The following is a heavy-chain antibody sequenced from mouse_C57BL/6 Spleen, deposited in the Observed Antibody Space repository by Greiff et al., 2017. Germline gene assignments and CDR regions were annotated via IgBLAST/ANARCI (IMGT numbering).Heavy chain of an antibody. V-gene: IGHV1-58*01. Sequence: EVQLVESGAELVRPGSSVKMSCKTSGYTFTSYGINWVKQRPGQGLEWIGYIYIGNGYTEYNEKFKGKATLTSDTSASTAYMQLSSLTSEDSAIYFCARSDYNGSSHWYFDVWGTGTTVTVSS. CDR2: IYIGNGYT. CDR1: GYTFTSYG. J-gene: IGHJ1*03. D-gene: IGHD1-1*01. CDR3: ARSDYNGSSHWYFDV.